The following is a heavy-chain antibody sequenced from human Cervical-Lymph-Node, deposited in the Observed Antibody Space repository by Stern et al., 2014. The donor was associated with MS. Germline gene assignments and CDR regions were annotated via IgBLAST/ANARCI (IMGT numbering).Heavy chain of an antibody. CDR1: GVTSSRYV. J-gene: IGHJ5*02. V-gene: IGHV1-69*11. CDR2: IVTFHATS. CDR3: ANVAQLWRSWFDP. D-gene: IGHD3-16*01. Sequence: QDQLVQSGAEVKRPGSSVKVSCKASGVTSSRYVISWVRQAPGQGLEWMGGIVTFHATSNYAQKFQDRVTISANALTNTTFLELRSLRSEDTAVYYCANVAQLWRSWFDPWGQGTLVTVSS.